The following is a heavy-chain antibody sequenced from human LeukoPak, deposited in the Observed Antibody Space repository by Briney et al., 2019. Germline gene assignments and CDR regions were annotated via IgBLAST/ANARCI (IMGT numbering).Heavy chain of an antibody. D-gene: IGHD2-15*01. CDR3: ASEDCSGGSCHANGYFDY. Sequence: SVKVSCKASGGTFSSYAISWVRQAPGQGLEWMGGIIPIFGTANYAQKFQGRVTITADESASTAYMELSSLRSEDTAMYYCASEDCSGGSCHANGYFDYWGQGTLVTVSS. J-gene: IGHJ4*02. V-gene: IGHV1-69*13. CDR1: GGTFSSYA. CDR2: IIPIFGTA.